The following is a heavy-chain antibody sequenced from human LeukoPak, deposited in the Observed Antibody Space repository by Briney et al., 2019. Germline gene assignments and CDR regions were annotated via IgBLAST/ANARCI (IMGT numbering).Heavy chain of an antibody. D-gene: IGHD1-26*01. CDR3: ARDKVGPSRTNAFDI. J-gene: IGHJ3*02. CDR1: GGTFNNSA. CDR2: IMPLFGTA. Sequence: SVKVSCKTSGGTFNNSAISWVRQAPGQGLEWLGGIMPLFGTAGYAQKFQGRVTITKDESTRTVYLELTSLTSDDTAVYYCARDKVGPSRTNAFDIWGQGTRVTVSS. V-gene: IGHV1-69*05.